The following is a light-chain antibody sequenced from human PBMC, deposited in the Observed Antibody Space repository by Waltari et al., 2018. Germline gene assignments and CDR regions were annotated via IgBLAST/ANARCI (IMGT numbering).Light chain of an antibody. Sequence: DIQMTQSPSSLSASVGDIFTITCRASQSISSYLNWYQQKPGKAPKLLIYAASSLQSGVPSRFSGSGSGTDFTLTISSLQPEDFATYYCQQSYSTLWTFGQGTKVEIK. V-gene: IGKV1-39*01. J-gene: IGKJ1*01. CDR2: AAS. CDR1: QSISSY. CDR3: QQSYSTLWT.